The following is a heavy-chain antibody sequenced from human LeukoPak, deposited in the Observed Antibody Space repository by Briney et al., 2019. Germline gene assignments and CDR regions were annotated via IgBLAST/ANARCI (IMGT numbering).Heavy chain of an antibody. J-gene: IGHJ3*02. CDR1: GYSISSGYY. CDR2: IYHSGST. V-gene: IGHV4-38-2*01. D-gene: IGHD2-21*01. CDR3: ARLYSGAFDI. Sequence: SSETLSLTCAVSGYSISSGYYWGWIRQPPGKGLEWIGSIYHSGSTYYNPSLKSRVTISVDTSKNQFSLKLSSVTAADTAVYYCARLYSGAFDIWGQGTTVTVSS.